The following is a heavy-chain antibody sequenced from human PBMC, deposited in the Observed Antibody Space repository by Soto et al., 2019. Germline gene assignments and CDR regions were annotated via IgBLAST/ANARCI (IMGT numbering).Heavy chain of an antibody. CDR2: INHSGST. Sequence: SETLSLTCAVYGGSFSGYYWSWIRQPPGKGLEWIGEINHSGSTNYNPSLKSRVTISVDTSKNQFSLKLSSVTAADTAVYYCASVSGSGSYYYDYWGQGTLVTVSS. V-gene: IGHV4-34*01. D-gene: IGHD3-10*01. CDR1: GGSFSGYY. CDR3: ASVSGSGSYYYDY. J-gene: IGHJ4*02.